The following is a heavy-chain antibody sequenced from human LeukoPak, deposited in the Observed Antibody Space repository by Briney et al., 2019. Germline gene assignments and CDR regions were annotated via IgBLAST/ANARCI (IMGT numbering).Heavy chain of an antibody. V-gene: IGHV1-8*02. J-gene: IGHJ5*02. CDR3: ARSNYGGKRWFDP. CDR1: GYTSTDYY. CDR2: MNPNSGNT. D-gene: IGHD4-23*01. Sequence: GASVKVSCKASGYTSTDYYIHWVRQAPGQGLEWMGWMNPNSGNTGYAQKFQGRVTMTRDTSISTAYMELSSLRSEDTAVYYCARSNYGGKRWFDPWGQGTLVTVSS.